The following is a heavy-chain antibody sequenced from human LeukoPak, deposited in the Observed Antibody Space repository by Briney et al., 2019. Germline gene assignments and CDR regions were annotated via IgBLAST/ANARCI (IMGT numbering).Heavy chain of an antibody. Sequence: GASVKVSCKASGYTFTSYYMHWVRQAPGQGLEWMGIINPSGGSTSYAQKFQGRVTITADESTSTAYMELSSLRSEDTAVYYCAREGRCSSTSCFFDYWGQGTLVTVSS. CDR2: INPSGGST. CDR1: GYTFTSYY. D-gene: IGHD2-2*01. CDR3: AREGRCSSTSCFFDY. J-gene: IGHJ4*02. V-gene: IGHV1-46*01.